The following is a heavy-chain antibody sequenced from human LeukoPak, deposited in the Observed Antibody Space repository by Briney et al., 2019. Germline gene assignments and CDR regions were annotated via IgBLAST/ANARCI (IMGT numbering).Heavy chain of an antibody. CDR1: GFTFNNYW. J-gene: IGHJ4*02. CDR3: ARGDVDTAMVKVLDY. CDR2: INSDGSST. D-gene: IGHD5-18*01. Sequence: PGGSLRLSCAASGFTFNNYWMPWVRQAPGKGLVWVSRINSDGSSTSYADSVKGRFTISRDNAKNTLYLQMNSLRAEDTAVYYCARGDVDTAMVKVLDYWGQGTLVTVSS. V-gene: IGHV3-74*01.